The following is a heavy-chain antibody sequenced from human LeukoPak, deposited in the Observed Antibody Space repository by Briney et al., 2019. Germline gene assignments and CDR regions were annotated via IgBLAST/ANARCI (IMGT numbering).Heavy chain of an antibody. J-gene: IGHJ2*01. CDR2: INPNNGGT. CDR1: GYTFTGYF. Sequence: GASVKVSCKTSGYTFTGYFMHWVRQAPGQGLEWMGWINPNNGGTNYAQKFQGRVTMTRDTSISTAYMELTRLRSDDTAMYYCSREGDYGDYGRLWYFDLWGRGTLVTVSS. CDR3: SREGDYGDYGRLWYFDL. V-gene: IGHV1-2*02. D-gene: IGHD4-17*01.